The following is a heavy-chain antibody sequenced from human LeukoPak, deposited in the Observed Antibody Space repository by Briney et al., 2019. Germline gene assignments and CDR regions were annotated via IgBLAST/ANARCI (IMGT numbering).Heavy chain of an antibody. CDR2: ISTSSSYI. D-gene: IGHD3-10*01. J-gene: IGHJ4*02. CDR3: ARDSRWGLLDY. V-gene: IGHV3-21*01. CDR1: GFTFSSYS. Sequence: GGSLRLSCAASGFTFSSYSMNWVRQAPGKGLEWVSFISTSSSYIYYADSVKGRFTISRDNAKNSLYLQMNSLRAEDTAVYYCARDSRWGLLDYWGQGTLVTVSS.